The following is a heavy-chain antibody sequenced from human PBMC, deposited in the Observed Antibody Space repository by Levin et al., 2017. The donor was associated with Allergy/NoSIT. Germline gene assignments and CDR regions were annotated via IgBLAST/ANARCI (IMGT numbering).Heavy chain of an antibody. V-gene: IGHV4-59*01. CDR3: ARDQDGSGSYSDY. CDR2: IYYSGST. CDR1: GGSISSYY. D-gene: IGHD3-10*01. J-gene: IGHJ4*02. Sequence: SETLSLTCTVSGGSISSYYWSWIRQPPGKGLEWIGYIYYSGSTNYNPSLKSRVTISVDTSKNQFSLKLSSVTAADTAVYYCARDQDGSGSYSDYWGQGTLVTVSS.